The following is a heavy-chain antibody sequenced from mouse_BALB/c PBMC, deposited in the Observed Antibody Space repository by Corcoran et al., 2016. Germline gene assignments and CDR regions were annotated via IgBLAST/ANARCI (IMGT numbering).Heavy chain of an antibody. CDR3: ARRFTTSYAMDY. D-gene: IGHD2-12*01. CDR1: GYTFTSYD. CDR2: SYPGECST. Sequence: QVQLQQSGPELVKPGALVKISCKASGYTFTSYDINWVKQRPGQGLEWIGWSYPGECSTKYNEKFKGKATLTADNSSSTAYMQLSSLTSETLAVYCCARRFTTSYAMDYWGQGTSVTVSS. V-gene: IGHV1S56*01. J-gene: IGHJ4*01.